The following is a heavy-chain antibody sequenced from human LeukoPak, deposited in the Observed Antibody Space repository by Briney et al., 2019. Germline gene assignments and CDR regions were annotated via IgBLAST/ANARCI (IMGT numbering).Heavy chain of an antibody. V-gene: IGHV3-74*01. CDR2: INGDGSST. CDR3: GGGGPGGDYVYLGY. J-gene: IGHJ4*02. D-gene: IGHD4-17*01. CDR1: GFTFSSYW. Sequence: GGSLRLSCAASGFTFSSYWMHWVRQAPGKGLVWVSRINGDGSSTSHADSVKGRLTIPRDNSKNTLYLKMTSVRAEDAAAYYGGGGGPGGDYVYLGYWGQGTPVTVSS.